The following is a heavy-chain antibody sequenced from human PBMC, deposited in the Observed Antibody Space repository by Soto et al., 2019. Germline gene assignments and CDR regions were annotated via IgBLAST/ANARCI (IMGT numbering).Heavy chain of an antibody. Sequence: GAAVKVSCKACGCTFTRYGISWVRQAPGQGLEWMGWISAYNGNTNYAQKLQGRVTMTTDTSTSTAYMELRSLRSDDTAVYYCARGLIGRSGYYSVYWGQGTLVTVSS. J-gene: IGHJ4*02. CDR2: ISAYNGNT. CDR1: GCTFTRYG. V-gene: IGHV1-18*04. CDR3: ARGLIGRSGYYSVY. D-gene: IGHD3-3*01.